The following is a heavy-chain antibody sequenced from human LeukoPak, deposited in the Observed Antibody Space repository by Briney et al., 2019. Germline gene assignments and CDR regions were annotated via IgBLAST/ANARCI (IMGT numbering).Heavy chain of an antibody. CDR2: IRYDGSNK. V-gene: IGHV3-30*02. CDR1: GFTFSSYG. CDR3: AKNRGVTMILVVNSRKSFDY. D-gene: IGHD3-22*01. Sequence: PGGSLRLSCAASGFTFSSYGMHWVRQAPGKGLEWVAFIRYDGSNKYYADSVKGRFTISRDNSKNTLYLQMNSLRAEDTAVYYCAKNRGVTMILVVNSRKSFDYRGQGTLVTVSS. J-gene: IGHJ4*02.